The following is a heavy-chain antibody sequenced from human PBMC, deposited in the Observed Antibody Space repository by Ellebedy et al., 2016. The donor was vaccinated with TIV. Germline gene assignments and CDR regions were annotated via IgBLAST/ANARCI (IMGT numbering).Heavy chain of an antibody. CDR2: IITSSTFI. D-gene: IGHD1-26*01. J-gene: IGHJ4*02. Sequence: GESLKISXAGSGFTVSSRYMNWVRQAPGKGLEWVSSIITSSTFIYYADSVKGRFTISRDNAKNSLYLQMNSLRAEDTAVYYCARVRGSYYFDYWGQGTLVTVSS. CDR1: GFTVSSRY. V-gene: IGHV3-21*01. CDR3: ARVRGSYYFDY.